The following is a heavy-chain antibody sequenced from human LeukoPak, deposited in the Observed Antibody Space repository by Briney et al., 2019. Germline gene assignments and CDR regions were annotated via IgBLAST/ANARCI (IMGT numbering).Heavy chain of an antibody. J-gene: IGHJ4*02. Sequence: SGGSLRLSCLASGITFSSSSMSWVRQAPGKGLEWVSAISGSGGSTYYADSVKGRFTISRDNSKNALYLQMNSLRAEDTAVYYCAKAAGSGSYQTYFDYWGQGTLVTVSS. D-gene: IGHD1-26*01. V-gene: IGHV3-23*01. CDR2: ISGSGGST. CDR3: AKAAGSGSYQTYFDY. CDR1: GITFSSSS.